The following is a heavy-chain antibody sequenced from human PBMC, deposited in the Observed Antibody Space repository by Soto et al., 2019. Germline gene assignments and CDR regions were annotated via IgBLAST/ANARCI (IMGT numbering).Heavy chain of an antibody. CDR3: ARRDVFDV. CDR2: TYPGDSDT. Sequence: GESLKISCKASGYIFTTYWIGWVRQMPGKGLEWMGITYPGDSDTKYSPSFQGQITISADKSISTAYLQWSSLKASDTAMYYCARRDVFDVWGQGTMVTVSS. V-gene: IGHV5-51*01. CDR1: GYIFTTYW. J-gene: IGHJ3*01.